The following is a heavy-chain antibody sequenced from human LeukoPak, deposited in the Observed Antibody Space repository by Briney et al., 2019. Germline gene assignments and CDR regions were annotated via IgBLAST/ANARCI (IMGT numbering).Heavy chain of an antibody. CDR2: IYYTGST. D-gene: IGHD3-22*01. Sequence: SETLSLTCSVSGTSINSATYYWSWIRQAPGKGLEWIGNIYYTGSTNYNPSLKSRLTISADSSKNQFSLKLGSVTTADTAVYYCAXXXXDSSXYDSNSYYRFFDYWGQGALVIVSS. J-gene: IGHJ4*02. CDR3: AXXXXDSSXYDSNSYYRFFDY. CDR1: GTSINSATYY. V-gene: IGHV4-61*01.